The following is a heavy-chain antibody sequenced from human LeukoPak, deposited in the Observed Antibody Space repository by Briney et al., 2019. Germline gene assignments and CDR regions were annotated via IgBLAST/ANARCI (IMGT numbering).Heavy chain of an antibody. CDR3: ASSAIRQRKLVTPETAGGWFVP. CDR1: GGSLSRGGYY. D-gene: IGHD4-23*01. V-gene: IGHV4-30-2*01. J-gene: IGHJ5*02. CDR2: FYHNGST. Sequence: PSQTLCLTCAVSGGSLSRGGYYWGWIRQPPGKGLGWIGHFYHNGSTYTNPSLKSHDNISEDRSKNLFSLKQTSVPAPDTAVYYCASSAIRQRKLVTPETAGGWFVPWGQGTQVTLS.